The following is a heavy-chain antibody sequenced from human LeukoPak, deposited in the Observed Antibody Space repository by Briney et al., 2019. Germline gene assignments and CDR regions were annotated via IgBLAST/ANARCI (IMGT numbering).Heavy chain of an antibody. CDR1: GGSISSAGHY. Sequence: SETLSLTCTVSGGSISSAGHYWTWIRQQPGKGLEWIGYVYYSGSTYYNPSLESRLTISLGTSKNQFSLRLTSVTAADTAVYYCAREGEKNSGDRDWFDPWGQGTLVTVSS. J-gene: IGHJ5*02. CDR2: VYYSGST. D-gene: IGHD2-15*01. CDR3: AREGEKNSGDRDWFDP. V-gene: IGHV4-31*03.